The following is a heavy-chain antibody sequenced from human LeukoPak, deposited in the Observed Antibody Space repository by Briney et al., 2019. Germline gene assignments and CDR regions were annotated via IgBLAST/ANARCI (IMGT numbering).Heavy chain of an antibody. D-gene: IGHD3-10*01. V-gene: IGHV4-39*01. CDR1: GGSISSSSYY. Sequence: SETLSLTCTVSGGSISSSSYYWGWIRQPPGKGLEWIGSIYYSGSTYYNPSLKSRVTISVDTSKNQFSLKLSSVTAADTAVYYCASGRVTAGVIIKYHYYYGMDVWGQGTTVTVSS. J-gene: IGHJ6*02. CDR3: ASGRVTAGVIIKYHYYYGMDV. CDR2: IYYSGST.